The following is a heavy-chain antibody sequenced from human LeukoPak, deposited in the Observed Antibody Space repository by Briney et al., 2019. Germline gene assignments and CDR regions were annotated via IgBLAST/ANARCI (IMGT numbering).Heavy chain of an antibody. CDR3: ARVRGGTYNHYFDY. CDR1: DDSITMYY. J-gene: IGHJ4*02. Sequence: SESLSLTCSVSDDSITMYYWTWIRQPPGKGLEWIGYIYYAGSTNYNPSLKSRITISVDTSKNQFSLKLTSITAADTAVYYCARVRGGTYNHYFDYWGQGTLVTVSS. D-gene: IGHD5-24*01. V-gene: IGHV4-59*01. CDR2: IYYAGST.